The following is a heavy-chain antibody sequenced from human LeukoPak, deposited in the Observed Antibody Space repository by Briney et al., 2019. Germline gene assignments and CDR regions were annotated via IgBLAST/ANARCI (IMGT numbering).Heavy chain of an antibody. D-gene: IGHD3-16*02. J-gene: IGHJ4*02. CDR3: AKDGGRYRFDF. CDR2: IRNDETEI. Sequence: GGSLRLSCAAPGFPFNAYNIHWIRQAPGRGLEWVSFIRNDETEIHYADFAKGRFTISRDKSKNSVYLEMNSLRPDDTALYYCAKDGGRYRFDFWGQGTMVTVSS. V-gene: IGHV3-30*02. CDR1: GFPFNAYN.